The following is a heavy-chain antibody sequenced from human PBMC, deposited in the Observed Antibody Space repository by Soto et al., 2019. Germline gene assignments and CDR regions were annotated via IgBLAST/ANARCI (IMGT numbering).Heavy chain of an antibody. J-gene: IGHJ6*02. Sequence: QEQLVQSGAEVKKPGSSVKVSCQASGDTFSSYAISWVRQAPGQGLEWMGGIIPVHRRTHYAQKFQGRVAITADDSTSTVYMELNSLTAEDTAMYYCTRREYNDYIWDYYGMDVWGLGTTVTVSS. CDR1: GDTFSSYA. V-gene: IGHV1-69*01. CDR2: IIPVHRRT. CDR3: TRREYNDYIWDYYGMDV. D-gene: IGHD3-16*01.